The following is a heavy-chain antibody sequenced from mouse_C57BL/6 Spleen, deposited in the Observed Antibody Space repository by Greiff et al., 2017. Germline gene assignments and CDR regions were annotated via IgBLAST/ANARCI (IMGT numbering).Heavy chain of an antibody. CDR3: ARSNYYGSSYFDY. J-gene: IGHJ2*01. CDR2: INPGSGGT. V-gene: IGHV1-54*01. Sequence: QVQLQQSGAELVRPGTSVKVSCKASGYAFTNYLIEWVKQRTGQGLEWIGVINPGSGGTNYNEKFKGKATLTADKSSSTAYMQLSSLTSEDSAVYFCARSNYYGSSYFDYWGQGTTLTVSS. CDR1: GYAFTNYL. D-gene: IGHD1-1*01.